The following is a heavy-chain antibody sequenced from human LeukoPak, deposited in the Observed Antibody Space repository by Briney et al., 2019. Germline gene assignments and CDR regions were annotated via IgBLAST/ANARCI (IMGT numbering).Heavy chain of an antibody. Sequence: PGGSLRLSCAAAGFTIGPYAMYWVHHGAGRGLEWVSVIKADGSGTFYADSVRGRFTTSRDNSKNSLYLQMNSLTSEDTALYYCATWAFYHNLDVWGQGTTVIVSS. D-gene: IGHD2/OR15-2a*01. CDR3: ATWAFYHNLDV. CDR1: GFTIGPYA. CDR2: IKADGSGT. V-gene: IGHV3-43*02. J-gene: IGHJ6*02.